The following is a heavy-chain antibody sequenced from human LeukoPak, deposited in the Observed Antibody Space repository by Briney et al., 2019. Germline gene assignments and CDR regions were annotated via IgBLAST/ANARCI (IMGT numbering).Heavy chain of an antibody. CDR1: GYTFTSLD. J-gene: IGHJ4*02. V-gene: IGHV1-8*03. Sequence: GASVKVSCKASGYTFTSLDINWVRQTTGQGLEWMGWMSPNSGRTGYAQKFQGRVTFTRDTSTSTAYMELSSLTSEDMAVYYCARGIAAGVDYWGQGTLVTVSS. D-gene: IGHD6-13*01. CDR2: MSPNSGRT. CDR3: ARGIAAGVDY.